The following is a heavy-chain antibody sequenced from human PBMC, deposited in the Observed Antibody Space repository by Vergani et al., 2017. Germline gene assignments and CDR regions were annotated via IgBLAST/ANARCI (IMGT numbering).Heavy chain of an antibody. CDR3: ARDESPYSSGWYSTC. CDR2: ISAYNGNT. D-gene: IGHD6-19*01. J-gene: IGHJ4*02. CDR1: GGTFSSYT. Sequence: QVQLVQSGAEVKKPGSSVKVSCKASGGTFSSYTISWVRQAPGQGLEWMGWISAYNGNTNYAQKLQGRVTMTTDTSTSTAYMELRSLRSDDTAVYYCARDESPYSSGWYSTCWGQGTLVTVSS. V-gene: IGHV1-18*01.